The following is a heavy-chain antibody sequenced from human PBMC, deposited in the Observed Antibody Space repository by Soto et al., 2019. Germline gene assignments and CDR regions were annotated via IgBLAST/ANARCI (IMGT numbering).Heavy chain of an antibody. Sequence: GGSLRLSCAASGFTFSNAWMSWVRQAPGKGLEWVGRIKSKTDGGTTDYAAPVKGRFTISRDDSKNTLYLQMNSLKTEDTAVYSCTTDLANWGFGEVDYWGQGTLVTVSS. CDR3: TTDLANWGFGEVDY. J-gene: IGHJ4*02. D-gene: IGHD7-27*01. CDR2: IKSKTDGGTT. CDR1: GFTFSNAW. V-gene: IGHV3-15*01.